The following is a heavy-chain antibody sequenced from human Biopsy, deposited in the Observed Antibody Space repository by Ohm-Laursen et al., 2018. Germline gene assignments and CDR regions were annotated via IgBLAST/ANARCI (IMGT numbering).Heavy chain of an antibody. CDR3: ASGGQWPKPYLRYFDP. V-gene: IGHV4-59*02. CDR2: MYYNERT. Sequence: SETLSLTCIVSGGSVTNYYWTWIRQPPGKGLEWIGYMYYNERTYYNPSLRGRVTISVDTSKNQISLRLSSVTAADTAVYYCASGGQWPKPYLRYFDPWGQGTLVTVSS. J-gene: IGHJ5*02. D-gene: IGHD6-19*01. CDR1: GGSVTNYY.